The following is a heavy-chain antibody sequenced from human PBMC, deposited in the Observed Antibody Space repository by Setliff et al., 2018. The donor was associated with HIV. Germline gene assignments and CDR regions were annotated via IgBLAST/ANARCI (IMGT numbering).Heavy chain of an antibody. D-gene: IGHD2-2*01. J-gene: IGHJ6*03. Sequence: RDPPGKGLEWIAYIFYTGSTNYNPSLKSRVTISVDTSKNQFFLKLSSVTAADTAVYYCVRGYCGSTTCYDDYYYMDVWGKGSTVTVSS. V-gene: IGHV4-59*01. CDR3: VRGYCGSTTCYDDYYYMDV. CDR2: IFYTGST.